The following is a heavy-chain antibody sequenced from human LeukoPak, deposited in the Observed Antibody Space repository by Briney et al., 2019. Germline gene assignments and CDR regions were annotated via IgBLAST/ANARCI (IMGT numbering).Heavy chain of an antibody. V-gene: IGHV4-39*01. CDR2: IYYSGST. D-gene: IGHD5-18*01. CDR3: ARRGVSWKELSYAFDI. J-gene: IGHJ3*02. CDR1: GDSISSSSFY. Sequence: SETLSLTCTVSGDSISSSSFYCAWIRQPPGKVLEWIGSIYYSGSTFFNPSLKSRVTISVDTSKNQFSLTLSFVTAADTAVYYCARRGVSWKELSYAFDIWGQGTMVTVSS.